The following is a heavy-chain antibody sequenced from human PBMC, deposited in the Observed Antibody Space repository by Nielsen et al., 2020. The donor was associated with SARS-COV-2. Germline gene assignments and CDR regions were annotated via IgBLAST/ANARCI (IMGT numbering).Heavy chain of an antibody. Sequence: GESLKISCAASGFIFTTYDMRWVRQAPGQGLEWVSYISGNGENIDYADFVEGRFTLSRDNAENSLYLQLNSLRAEDTALYYCAREQRTSGFDYWGQGILVTVSP. CDR3: AREQRTSGFDY. CDR2: ISGNGENI. D-gene: IGHD2-2*01. V-gene: IGHV3-48*03. CDR1: GFIFTTYD. J-gene: IGHJ4*02.